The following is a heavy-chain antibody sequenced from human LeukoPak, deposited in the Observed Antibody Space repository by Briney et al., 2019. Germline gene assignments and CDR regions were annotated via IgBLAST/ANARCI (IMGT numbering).Heavy chain of an antibody. J-gene: IGHJ4*02. CDR1: GGTFSSYA. D-gene: IGHD2-21*01. CDR2: IIPIFGTA. CDR3: ARRHVKVNLGFYYFDY. V-gene: IGHV1-69*13. Sequence: SVKVSCKASGGTFSSYAISWVRQAPGQGLEWMGGIIPIFGTANYAQKFQGRVTITADESTSTAYMELSSLRSEDTAVYYCARRHVKVNLGFYYFDYWGQGTLVTVSS.